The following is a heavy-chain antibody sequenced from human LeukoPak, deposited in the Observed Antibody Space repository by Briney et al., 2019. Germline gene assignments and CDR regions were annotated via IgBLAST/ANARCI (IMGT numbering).Heavy chain of an antibody. V-gene: IGHV4-4*07. CDR3: ARQSKRGYDLDY. Sequence: SETLSLTCSVSGGSISTYYWSWIRQPAGKGLEWTGRIYTSGSTNYDSSLKSRVTMSVDTPKNQISLKLTSVTAADTAVYYCARQSKRGYDLDYWGQGTLVTVSS. J-gene: IGHJ4*02. CDR2: IYTSGST. D-gene: IGHD5-12*01. CDR1: GGSISTYY.